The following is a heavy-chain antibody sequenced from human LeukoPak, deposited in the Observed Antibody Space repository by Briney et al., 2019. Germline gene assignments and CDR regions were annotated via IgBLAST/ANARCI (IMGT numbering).Heavy chain of an antibody. Sequence: SETLSLTCTVSGGSISSYSWSWIRQPPGKGLEWIGYIFYSGSTNYNPSLKSRVTISVDTSKNQFSLKLSSVTAADTAVYYCARGASGYCSSTSCLDFDYWGQGTLVTVSS. J-gene: IGHJ4*02. CDR3: ARGASGYCSSTSCLDFDY. CDR2: IFYSGST. D-gene: IGHD2-2*01. V-gene: IGHV4-59*01. CDR1: GGSISSYS.